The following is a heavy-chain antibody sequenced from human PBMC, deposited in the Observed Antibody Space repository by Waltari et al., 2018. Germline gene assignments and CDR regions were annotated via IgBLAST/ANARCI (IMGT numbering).Heavy chain of an antibody. J-gene: IGHJ4*02. CDR2: SSTYNGNT. CDR1: GSTFISYS. CDR3: TRGYGTYYGSGSYHY. Sequence: QVQLVQSGPEVKKPGASVKVSCKASGSTFISYSISWVRQAPGQGLEWMGWSSTYNGNTAYAQKLQGRLTMTTDTSANTVYMELRSLRSDDTAVYYGTRGYGTYYGSGSYHYWGQGTLVTVSS. V-gene: IGHV1-18*01. D-gene: IGHD3-10*01.